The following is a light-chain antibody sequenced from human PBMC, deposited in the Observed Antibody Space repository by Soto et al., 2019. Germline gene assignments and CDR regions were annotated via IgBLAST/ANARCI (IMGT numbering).Light chain of an antibody. V-gene: IGKV3-20*01. Sequence: EIVLTQSPGTLSLSPGERATLSCRASQSVSSSYLAWYQQKPGQAPRLLIYGASSRATGIPDRFSGSGSGTHFTLTISRLEPEDFAVYYCQQYGSSPPEYTFGQGTKLEIK. CDR2: GAS. J-gene: IGKJ2*01. CDR1: QSVSSSY. CDR3: QQYGSSPPEYT.